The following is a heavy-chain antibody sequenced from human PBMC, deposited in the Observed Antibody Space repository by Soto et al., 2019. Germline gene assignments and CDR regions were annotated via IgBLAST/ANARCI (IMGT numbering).Heavy chain of an antibody. Sequence: QVQLVESVGGVVQPGSSLRLSCEASGFTFSMYGMHWVRQAPGKGLEWVGVIYSDGSHQYYGDSVKGRFTISRDNSTKMVYLQMTGRRLDDSALYYCARDRRVNPDADMDYWGQGVLVTVSS. CDR2: IYSDGSHQ. CDR1: GFTFSMYG. V-gene: IGHV3-30*03. J-gene: IGHJ4*02. D-gene: IGHD4-4*01. CDR3: ARDRRVNPDADMDY.